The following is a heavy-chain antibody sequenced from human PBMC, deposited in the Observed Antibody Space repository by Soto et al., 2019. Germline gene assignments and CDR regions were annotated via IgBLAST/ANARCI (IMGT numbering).Heavy chain of an antibody. CDR2: IRSRPYGGTT. D-gene: IGHD4-17*01. V-gene: IGHV3-49*03. CDR3: AKKFDYGDYPLYFDY. J-gene: IGHJ4*02. Sequence: VQLVESGGGLIQPGRSLRLSCTPSGFTFPDYGVSWFRQAPGKGLEWLGFIRSRPYGGTTEYAASVEGRFTISRDNSEGIAYLQMNSLKTEDTAVYYCAKKFDYGDYPLYFDYWGQGTLVTVSS. CDR1: GFTFPDYG.